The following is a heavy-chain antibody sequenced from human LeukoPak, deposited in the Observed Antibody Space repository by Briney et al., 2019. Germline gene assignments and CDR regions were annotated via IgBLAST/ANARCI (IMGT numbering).Heavy chain of an antibody. Sequence: SETLSLTCTVSGGSISSYYWSWIRQPPGKGLEWIGYIYYSGSTNYNPSLKSRVTISVDTSKNQFSLKLSSVTAADTAVYYCARVPPYSSIWSFDYWGQGTLVTVPS. V-gene: IGHV4-59*01. CDR1: GGSISSYY. D-gene: IGHD6-13*01. J-gene: IGHJ4*02. CDR3: ARVPPYSSIWSFDY. CDR2: IYYSGST.